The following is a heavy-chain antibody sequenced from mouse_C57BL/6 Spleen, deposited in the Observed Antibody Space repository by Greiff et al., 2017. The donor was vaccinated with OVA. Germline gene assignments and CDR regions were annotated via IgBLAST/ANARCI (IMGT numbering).Heavy chain of an antibody. V-gene: IGHV1-80*01. CDR3: ARSEYDYPAWFAY. D-gene: IGHD2-4*01. CDR1: GYAFSSYW. J-gene: IGHJ3*01. CDR2: IYPGDGDT. Sequence: QVQLQQSGAELVKPGASVKISCKASGYAFSSYWMNWVKQRPGKGLEWIGQIYPGDGDTNYNGKFKGKATLTADRSSSTAYMQLSSLTSEDSAVYFCARSEYDYPAWFAYWGQGTLVTVSA.